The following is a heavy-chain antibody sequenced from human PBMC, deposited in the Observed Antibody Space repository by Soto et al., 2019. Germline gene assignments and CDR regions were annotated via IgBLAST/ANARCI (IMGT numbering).Heavy chain of an antibody. CDR1: GFTVSSNY. J-gene: IGHJ2*01. D-gene: IGHD6-19*01. CDR2: IYSGGSI. CDR3: AGPSSGWSAHTGPGYFDL. V-gene: IGHV3-53*02. Sequence: EVQLVETGGGLIQPGGSLRLSCAASGFTVSSNYMSWVRQAPGKGLEWVSVIYSGGSIYYADSVKGRFTISRDNSKNTLYLQMNSLRAEDTAVYYCAGPSSGWSAHTGPGYFDLWGRVTLVTVSS.